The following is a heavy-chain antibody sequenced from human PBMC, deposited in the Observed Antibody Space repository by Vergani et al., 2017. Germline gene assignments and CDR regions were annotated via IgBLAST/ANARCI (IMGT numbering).Heavy chain of an antibody. J-gene: IGHJ6*02. CDR1: GYTFTSYY. Sequence: QVQLVQSGAEVKKPGASVKVSCKASGYTFTSYYMHWVRQAPGQGLEWMGGIIPIFGTANYAQKFQGRVTITADESTSTAYMELSSLRSEDTAVYYCASAYNYYXSSGYSPYYYGMDVWGQGTTVTVSS. CDR2: IIPIFGTA. D-gene: IGHD3-22*01. V-gene: IGHV1-69*01. CDR3: ASAYNYYXSSGYSPYYYGMDV.